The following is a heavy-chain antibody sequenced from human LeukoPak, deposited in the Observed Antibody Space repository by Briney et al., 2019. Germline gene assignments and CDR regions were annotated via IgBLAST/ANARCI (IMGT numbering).Heavy chain of an antibody. CDR3: ARDIVVVPAAGGVPPTAFDI. V-gene: IGHV4-4*07. CDR1: GGSISSYY. J-gene: IGHJ3*02. D-gene: IGHD2-2*01. CDR2: IYTSGST. Sequence: SETLSLTCTVSGGSISSYYWSWIRQPAGKGLEWIGRIYTSGSTNYNPSLKSRVTMSVDTSKNQFSLKLSSVTAADTAVYYCARDIVVVPAAGGVPPTAFDIWGQGTMVTVSS.